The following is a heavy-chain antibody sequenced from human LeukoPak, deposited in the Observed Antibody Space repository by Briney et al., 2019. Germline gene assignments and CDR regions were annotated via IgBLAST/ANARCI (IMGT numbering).Heavy chain of an antibody. Sequence: SVKVSCKASGYTFTSYYMHWVRQAPGQGLEWMGGIIPIFGTANYAQKFQGRVTITADESTSTAYMELSSLRSEDTAVYYCARGAAAGPRYGMDVWGQGTTVTVSS. CDR3: ARGAAAGPRYGMDV. J-gene: IGHJ6*02. D-gene: IGHD6-13*01. CDR1: GYTFTSYY. V-gene: IGHV1-69*13. CDR2: IIPIFGTA.